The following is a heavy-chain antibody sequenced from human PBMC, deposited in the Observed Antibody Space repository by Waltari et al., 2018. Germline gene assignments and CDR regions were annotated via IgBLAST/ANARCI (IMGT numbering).Heavy chain of an antibody. V-gene: IGHV4-61*02. CDR2: IYTSGST. CDR3: ARHEVSLILTFDY. J-gene: IGHJ4*02. D-gene: IGHD2-8*01. Sequence: QEQLQESGPGLVKPSQTLSLTCTVSGGSISSGSYYWSWIRQPAGKGLEWIGRIYTSGSTNYNPSLKSRVTISVDTSKNQFSLKLSSVTAADTAVYYCARHEVSLILTFDYWGQGTLVTVSS. CDR1: GGSISSGSYY.